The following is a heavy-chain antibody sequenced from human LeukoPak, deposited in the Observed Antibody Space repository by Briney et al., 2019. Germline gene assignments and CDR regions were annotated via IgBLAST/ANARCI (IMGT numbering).Heavy chain of an antibody. CDR3: ARERYYYDSSGYYYFDY. CDR2: IIPIFGTA. V-gene: IGHV1-69*13. CDR1: GGTFSSYA. J-gene: IGHJ4*02. Sequence: ASVKVSCKASGGTFSSYAISWVRQAPGQGLEWMGGIIPIFGTANYAQKFQGRVTITADESTSTAYMELSSPRSEDTAVYYCARERYYYDSSGYYYFDYWGQGTLVTVSS. D-gene: IGHD3-22*01.